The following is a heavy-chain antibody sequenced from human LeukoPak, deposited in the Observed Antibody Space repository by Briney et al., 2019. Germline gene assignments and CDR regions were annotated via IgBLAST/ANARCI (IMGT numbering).Heavy chain of an antibody. CDR3: ANGDCRGGRCSSGAH. CDR1: GFTFRSYG. J-gene: IGHJ4*02. Sequence: GGSLRLSCTGSGFTFRSYGMHWVRQARGKGLEWVAYTRDDASKTWYGGSVKGRFTISRDNSKNTLYLHMNSVRGEDTAMYYCANGDCRGGRCSSGAHWGQGTLVTVSS. D-gene: IGHD2-15*01. CDR2: TRDDASKT. V-gene: IGHV3-30*02.